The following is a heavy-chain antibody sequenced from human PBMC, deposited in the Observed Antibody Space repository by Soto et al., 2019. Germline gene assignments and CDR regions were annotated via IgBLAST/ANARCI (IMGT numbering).Heavy chain of an antibody. Sequence: GASVKVSCKASGYTFTSYGISWVRQAPGQGLGWMGWISAYNGNTNYAQKLQGRVTMATDTSTSTAYMELRSLRSEDTAVYYCARDLGYRSSWYESWIGWFDPWGQGTLVTVSS. V-gene: IGHV1-18*01. CDR1: GYTFTSYG. CDR3: ARDLGYRSSWYESWIGWFDP. J-gene: IGHJ5*02. D-gene: IGHD6-13*01. CDR2: ISAYNGNT.